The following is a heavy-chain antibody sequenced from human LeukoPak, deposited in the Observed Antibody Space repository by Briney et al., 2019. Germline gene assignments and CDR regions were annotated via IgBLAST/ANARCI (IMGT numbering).Heavy chain of an antibody. CDR2: IYYSGST. CDR3: ARHVGYGNNWFDP. Sequence: KPWETLSLTFTVSGGPISSYYWSWIRQPPGKGLEWIGYIYYSGSTNYNPSLKSRVTISVDTSKNQFSLKLRSLTAADTAVYYCARHVGYGNNWFDPWGQGTLVTVSS. J-gene: IGHJ5*02. CDR1: GGPISSYY. V-gene: IGHV4-59*08. D-gene: IGHD5-18*01.